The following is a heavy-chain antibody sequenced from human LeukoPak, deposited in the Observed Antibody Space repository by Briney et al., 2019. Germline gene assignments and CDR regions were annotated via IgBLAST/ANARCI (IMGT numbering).Heavy chain of an antibody. Sequence: SETLSLTCAVYGVSFSGYYWSWIRQPPGKGLEWIGEINHSGSTNYNPSLKSRVTISVDTSKNQFSLKLSSVTAADTAVYYCARMVGATLGDWGQGTLVTVSS. J-gene: IGHJ4*02. CDR2: INHSGST. CDR3: ARMVGATLGD. CDR1: GVSFSGYY. D-gene: IGHD1-26*01. V-gene: IGHV4-34*01.